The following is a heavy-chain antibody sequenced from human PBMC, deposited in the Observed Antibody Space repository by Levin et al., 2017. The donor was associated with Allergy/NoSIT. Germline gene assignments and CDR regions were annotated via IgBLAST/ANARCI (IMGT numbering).Heavy chain of an antibody. D-gene: IGHD5-12*01. CDR2: ISSSSSTI. J-gene: IGHJ3*02. CDR3: ARHKGYDWGGRGDI. Sequence: GGSLRLSCAASGFTFSSYSMNWVRQAPGKGLEWVSYISSSSSTIYYADSVKGRFTISRVNAKNSLYLQMNSLRAEDTAVYYCARHKGYDWGGRGDIWGQGTMVTVSS. V-gene: IGHV3-48*01. CDR1: GFTFSSYS.